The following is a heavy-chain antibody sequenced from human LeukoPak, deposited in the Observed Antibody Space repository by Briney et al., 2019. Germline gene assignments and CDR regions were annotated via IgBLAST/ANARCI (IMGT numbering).Heavy chain of an antibody. D-gene: IGHD1-1*01. CDR2: IGSSGSTI. J-gene: IGHJ4*02. CDR1: GFTFSDYE. CDR3: ARGWTIAK. V-gene: IGHV3-48*03. Sequence: GGSLRLSCAASGFTFSDYEMNWVRQVPGKGLEWVSYIGSSGSTIHYADSVKGRFTISRDNAKSSLYLQMNSLRAEDTAVYYCARGWTIAKWGQGTLVTVYS.